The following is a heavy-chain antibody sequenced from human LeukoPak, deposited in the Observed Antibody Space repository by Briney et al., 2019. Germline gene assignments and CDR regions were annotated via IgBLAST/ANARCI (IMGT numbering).Heavy chain of an antibody. CDR2: IDPSDSYT. CDR3: ARRGLGSDAFDI. D-gene: IGHD3/OR15-3a*01. J-gene: IGHJ3*02. V-gene: IGHV5-10-1*01. Sequence: GESLKISCKGSGYSFTSYWITWVRQMPGKGLEWMGRIDPSDSYTNYSPSFQGHVTISAAKSISTAYLQWSSLKASDTAIYYCARRGLGSDAFDIWGQGTMVTVSS. CDR1: GYSFTSYW.